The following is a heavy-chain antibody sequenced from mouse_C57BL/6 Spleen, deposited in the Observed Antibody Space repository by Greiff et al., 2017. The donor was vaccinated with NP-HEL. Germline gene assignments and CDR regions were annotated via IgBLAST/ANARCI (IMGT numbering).Heavy chain of an antibody. D-gene: IGHD1-1*01. J-gene: IGHJ1*03. V-gene: IGHV14-2*01. CDR1: GFNIKDYY. CDR2: IDPEDGET. CDR3: ASPGSSFYLYFDV. Sequence: VHVKQSGAELVKPGASVKLSCTASGFNIKDYYMHWVKQRTEQGLEWIGRIDPEDGETKYAPKFQGKATITADKSSNTAYLQLSSLTSADTAVYYCASPGSSFYLYFDVWGTGTTVTVSS.